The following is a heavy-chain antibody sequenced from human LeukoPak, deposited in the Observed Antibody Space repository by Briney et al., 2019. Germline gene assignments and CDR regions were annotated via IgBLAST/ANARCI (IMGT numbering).Heavy chain of an antibody. J-gene: IGHJ5*02. CDR3: ARLRFAYYDFWSGSNWFDP. Sequence: PSETLSLTCTVSGDSISGYYWSWVRQPAGKGLEYIGRIYTSGSSNYSPSLKSRVTLSVDTSKNQFSLKLSSVTAADTAVYYCARLRFAYYDFWSGSNWFDPWGQGTLVTVSS. D-gene: IGHD3-3*01. V-gene: IGHV4-4*07. CDR1: GDSISGYY. CDR2: IYTSGSS.